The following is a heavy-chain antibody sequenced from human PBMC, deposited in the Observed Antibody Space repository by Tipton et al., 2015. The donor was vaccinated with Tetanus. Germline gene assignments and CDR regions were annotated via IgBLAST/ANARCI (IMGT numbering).Heavy chain of an antibody. J-gene: IGHJ3*02. CDR2: IYYSGST. CDR3: ARESYRLGAFDI. Sequence: TLSLTCTVSGGSISSYCWSWIRQPPGKGLEWIGYIYYSGSTNYNPSLKSRVTISVDTSKNQFSLKLSSVTAADTAVYYCARESYRLGAFDIWGQGTLVTVSS. D-gene: IGHD3-3*01. V-gene: IGHV4-59*01. CDR1: GGSISSYC.